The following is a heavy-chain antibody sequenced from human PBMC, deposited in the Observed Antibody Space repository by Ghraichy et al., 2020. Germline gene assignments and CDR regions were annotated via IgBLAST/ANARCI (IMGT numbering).Heavy chain of an antibody. CDR2: IYYSGST. CDR3: ARAYGSGSYYYYGMDV. CDR1: GGSVSSGTYY. V-gene: IGHV4-61*01. Sequence: SETLSLTCTVSGGSVSSGTYYWSWIRQPPGKGLEWIGYIYYSGSTIYNPSLKSRVTISVDTSKKQFSLKLSSVTAADTAVYYCARAYGSGSYYYYGMDVWGQGTTVTVSS. D-gene: IGHD3-10*01. J-gene: IGHJ6*02.